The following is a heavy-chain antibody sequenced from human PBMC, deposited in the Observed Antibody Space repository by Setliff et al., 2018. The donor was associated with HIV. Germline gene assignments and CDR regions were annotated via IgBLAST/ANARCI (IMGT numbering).Heavy chain of an antibody. V-gene: IGHV4-59*01. CDR2: MYYSGST. Sequence: PSETLSLTCTVSGGSISSYYWSWIRQPPGKGLEWIGYMYYSGSTNYNPSLKRRVTISVDTSKNQFSLKLNSVTAADTAVYYCARGLPSRHSFIAAAGGFYYYGMDVWGQGTTVTVSS. J-gene: IGHJ6*02. D-gene: IGHD6-13*01. CDR3: ARGLPSRHSFIAAAGGFYYYGMDV. CDR1: GGSISSYY.